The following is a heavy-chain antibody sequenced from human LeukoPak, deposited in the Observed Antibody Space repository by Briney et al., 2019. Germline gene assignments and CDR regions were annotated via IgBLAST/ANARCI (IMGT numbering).Heavy chain of an antibody. CDR2: IWYDGSSK. CDR3: VRASIEGATILDY. D-gene: IGHD1-26*01. V-gene: IGHV3-30-3*01. J-gene: IGHJ4*02. Sequence: PGGSLRLSCAASGFTFSSYAMHWVRQAPGKGLEWVAGIWYDGSSKYYTDSVQGRFTISRDNDRNTLFLQMNSLRAQDTAVYYCVRASIEGATILDYWGQGTLVTVSS. CDR1: GFTFSSYA.